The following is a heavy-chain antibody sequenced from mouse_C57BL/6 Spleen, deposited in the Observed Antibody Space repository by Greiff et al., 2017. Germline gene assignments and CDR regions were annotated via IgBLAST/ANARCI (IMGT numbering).Heavy chain of an antibody. D-gene: IGHD3-2*02. V-gene: IGHV5-12*01. CDR3: ARERSGYLYFDD. CDR2: ISNGGGST. CDR1: GFTFSDYY. Sequence: EVKVVESGGGLVQPGGSLKLSCAASGFTFSDYYMYWVRQTPEKRLEWVAYISNGGGSTYYPDTVKGRFTISRDNAKNTLYLQMSRLKSEDTAMYYCARERSGYLYFDDWGQGTTLTVSS. J-gene: IGHJ2*01.